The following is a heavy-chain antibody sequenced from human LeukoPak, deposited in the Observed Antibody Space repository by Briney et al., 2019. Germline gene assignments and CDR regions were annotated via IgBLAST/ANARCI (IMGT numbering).Heavy chain of an antibody. CDR3: ARDRSGSSLFDY. V-gene: IGHV1-24*01. CDR1: GYTLTELS. D-gene: IGHD6-13*01. J-gene: IGHJ4*02. CDR2: FDPEDGEA. Sequence: ASVKVSCKVSGYTLTELSMHWVRQAPGKGLEWMGGFDPEDGEAIYAQKFQGRVTMTEDTSTDTAYMELSSLRSEDTAVYYCARDRSGSSLFDYWGQGTLVTVSS.